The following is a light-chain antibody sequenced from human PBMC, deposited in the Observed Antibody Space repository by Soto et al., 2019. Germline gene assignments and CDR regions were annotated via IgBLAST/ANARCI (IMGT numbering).Light chain of an antibody. CDR2: DDS. CDR3: QVSDSSGDHNV. J-gene: IGLJ1*01. CDR1: NVGSKS. V-gene: IGLV3-21*02. Sequence: SYELTQPPSVSVAPGLTARITCGGNNVGSKSVHWYQQKPGQAPVLVVYDDSDRPSGIPERFSGSNSGNTATLTISRVEAGDEAEYYCQVSDSSGDHNVFGTGTKLTVL.